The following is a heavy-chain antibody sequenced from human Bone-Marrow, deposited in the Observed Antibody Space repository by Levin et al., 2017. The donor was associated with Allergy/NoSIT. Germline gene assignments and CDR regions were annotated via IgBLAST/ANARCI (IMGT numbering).Heavy chain of an antibody. Sequence: PGGSLRLSCTASGFTFSTYAMSWVRQAPGKGLEWVSGIIGSGGDTKYAVSVKGRFTISRDNSRNTLYLQMSSLRAEDSAVYYCAKTVGVVSPFYDRHFDYWGQGTLVTVSS. V-gene: IGHV3-23*01. D-gene: IGHD3-16*01. J-gene: IGHJ4*02. CDR1: GFTFSTYA. CDR3: AKTVGVVSPFYDRHFDY. CDR2: IIGSGGDT.